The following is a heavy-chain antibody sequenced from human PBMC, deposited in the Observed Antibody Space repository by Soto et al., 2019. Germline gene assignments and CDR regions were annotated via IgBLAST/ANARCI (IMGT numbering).Heavy chain of an antibody. CDR2: INHSGST. Sequence: SETLSLTCAVYGGSFSGYYWSWIRQPPGKGLEWIGEINHSGSTNYNPSLKSRVTISVDTSKNQFSLKLSSVTAADTAVYYCARAGGATVTTLSYYFDYWGQGTLVTVSS. D-gene: IGHD4-17*01. V-gene: IGHV4-34*01. CDR1: GGSFSGYY. J-gene: IGHJ4*02. CDR3: ARAGGATVTTLSYYFDY.